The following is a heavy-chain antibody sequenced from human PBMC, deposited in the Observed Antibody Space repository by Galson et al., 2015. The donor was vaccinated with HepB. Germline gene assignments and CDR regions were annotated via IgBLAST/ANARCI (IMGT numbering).Heavy chain of an antibody. D-gene: IGHD2/OR15-2a*01. J-gene: IGHJ6*02. V-gene: IGHV1-2*04. CDR1: GYTFTGYY. CDR2: INPNSGGT. Sequence: SVKVSCKASGYTFTGYYMHWVRQAPGQGLEWMGWINPNSGGTNYAQKFQGWVTMTRDTSISTAYMELSRLRSDDTAVYYCARMNSRPYYYGMDVWGQGTTVTVSS. CDR3: ARMNSRPYYYGMDV.